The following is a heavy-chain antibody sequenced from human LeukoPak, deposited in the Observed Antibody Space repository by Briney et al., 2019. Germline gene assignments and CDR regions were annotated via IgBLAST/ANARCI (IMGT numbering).Heavy chain of an antibody. D-gene: IGHD3-10*01. Sequence: SETLSLTCAVYGGSFSGYYWSWIRQPPGKGLEWIGEINHSGSTNYNPSLKSRVTISVDTSKNQFSLKLSSVTAADTAVYYCARQNPYYGSNRVDPWGQGTLVTVSS. CDR2: INHSGST. J-gene: IGHJ5*02. V-gene: IGHV4-34*01. CDR1: GGSFSGYY. CDR3: ARQNPYYGSNRVDP.